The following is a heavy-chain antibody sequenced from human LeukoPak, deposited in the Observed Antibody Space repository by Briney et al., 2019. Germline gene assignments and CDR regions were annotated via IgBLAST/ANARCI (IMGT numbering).Heavy chain of an antibody. V-gene: IGHV4-31*03. J-gene: IGHJ3*01. Sequence: SETLSLTCTVSGGSISSGNYHWSWVRQYPGKGLEWFAYIHYSGTTYYNPSLKSRVTISGDTSRNQFSLKLNSVTAADTAIYYCVRTMPYHRSGSNDAFDVWGRGTMVTVSS. CDR1: GGSISSGNYH. CDR2: IHYSGTT. CDR3: VRTMPYHRSGSNDAFDV. D-gene: IGHD3-10*01.